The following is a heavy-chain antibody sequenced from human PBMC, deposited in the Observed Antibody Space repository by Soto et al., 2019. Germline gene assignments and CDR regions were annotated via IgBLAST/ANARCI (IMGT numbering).Heavy chain of an antibody. CDR3: ARARLWFEELLSNYYPYYGMDV. CDR1: GGTFNSDA. Sequence: QVQLVQSGAEVKKAGSSVKVSCKASGGTFNSDALSWVRQAPRQGIEWMGAIIPIFDTPKYAQKFQDRLTITADKSTSTAYMELRSLRSDDTAVYYCARARLWFEELLSNYYPYYGMDVWGEGTTVTVSS. V-gene: IGHV1-69*06. D-gene: IGHD3-10*01. J-gene: IGHJ6*04. CDR2: IIPIFDTP.